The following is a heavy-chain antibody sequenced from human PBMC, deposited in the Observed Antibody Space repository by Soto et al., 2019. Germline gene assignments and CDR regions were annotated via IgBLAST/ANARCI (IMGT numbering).Heavy chain of an antibody. CDR1: GGTFSSYT. D-gene: IGHD1-7*01. CDR3: ARDKEWGITGTYRFDY. CDR2: IIPILGIA. Sequence: GASVKVSCKASGGTFSSYTISWVRQAPGQGLEWMGRIIPILGIANYAQKFQGRVTITADKSTSTAYMELSSLRSEDTAVYYCARDKEWGITGTYRFDYWGQGTLVTVSS. V-gene: IGHV1-69*04. J-gene: IGHJ4*02.